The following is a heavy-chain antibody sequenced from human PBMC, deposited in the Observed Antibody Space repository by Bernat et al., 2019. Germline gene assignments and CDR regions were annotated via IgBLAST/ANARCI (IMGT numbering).Heavy chain of an antibody. V-gene: IGHV4-34*01. CDR3: ARGPYAGFSSRKNVPAFDI. CDR2: INHSGST. CDR1: GGSFSGYY. Sequence: QVQLQQWGAGLLKPSETLSLTCAVYGGSFSGYYWSWIRQPPGKGLEWIGEINHSGSTNYNPSLKSRVTISVDTSKNQFTLRLSSVTAADTAVYYCARGPYAGFSSRKNVPAFDIWGQGTTVTVSS. J-gene: IGHJ3*02. D-gene: IGHD6-13*01.